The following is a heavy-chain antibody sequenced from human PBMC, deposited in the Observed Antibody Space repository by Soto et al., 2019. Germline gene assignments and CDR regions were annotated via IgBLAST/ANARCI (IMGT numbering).Heavy chain of an antibody. CDR1: GFTFSSYA. CDR3: ARYMVRGVDRVWYYYGMDV. CDR2: ISGSGGST. V-gene: IGHV3-23*01. J-gene: IGHJ6*02. D-gene: IGHD3-10*01. Sequence: PGGSLRLSCAASGFTFSSYAMIWVRRAPGKGLEWVSAISGSGGSTHYADSVKGRFTISRDNSKNTLYLQMNSLRAEDTAVYYCARYMVRGVDRVWYYYGMDVWGQGTTVTVSS.